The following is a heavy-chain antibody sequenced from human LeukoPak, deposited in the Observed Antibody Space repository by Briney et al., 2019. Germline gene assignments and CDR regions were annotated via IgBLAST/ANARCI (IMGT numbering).Heavy chain of an antibody. Sequence: SETLSLTCTVSGGSVSSGSYYWSWIRQPPGKGLEWIGYIYYSGSTNYNPSHKSRVTISVDTSKNQFSLKLSSVTAADTAVYYCARGTPYYYYGMDVWGQGTTVTVSS. V-gene: IGHV4-61*01. CDR2: IYYSGST. J-gene: IGHJ6*02. CDR3: ARGTPYYYYGMDV. CDR1: GGSVSSGSYY.